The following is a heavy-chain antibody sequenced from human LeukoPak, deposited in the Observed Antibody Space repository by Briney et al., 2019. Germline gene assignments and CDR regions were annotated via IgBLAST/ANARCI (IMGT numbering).Heavy chain of an antibody. CDR2: ISSSSSYI. CDR3: AKDYSSSSVFDY. J-gene: IGHJ4*02. D-gene: IGHD6-6*01. Sequence: GGSLRLSCAASGFTFSSYSMNWVRQAPGKGLEWVSSISSSSSYIYYADSVKGRFTISRDNAKNSLYLQMNSLRAEDTAVYYCAKDYSSSSVFDYWGQGTLVTVSS. CDR1: GFTFSSYS. V-gene: IGHV3-21*04.